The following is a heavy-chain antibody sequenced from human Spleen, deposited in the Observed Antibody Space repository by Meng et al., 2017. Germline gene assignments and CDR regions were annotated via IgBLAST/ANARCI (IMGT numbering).Heavy chain of an antibody. D-gene: IGHD6-13*01. Sequence: QVQLVQVGAEVKKPGASVKVSCKASGYTFPDYWLHWVRRAPGQGLEWMGRIDPKSGDTHYAQSFQGRVTMTGDTSISTAYMELSGLRSDDTAMYYCVRDEDISAAGKLFGDYWGQGTLVTVSS. CDR2: IDPKSGDT. CDR1: GYTFPDYW. V-gene: IGHV1-2*06. J-gene: IGHJ4*02. CDR3: VRDEDISAAGKLFGDY.